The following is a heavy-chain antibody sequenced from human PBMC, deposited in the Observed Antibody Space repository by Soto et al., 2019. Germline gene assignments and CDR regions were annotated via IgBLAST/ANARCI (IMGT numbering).Heavy chain of an antibody. CDR2: IKQDGSEK. CDR3: ARASRDGSQLFRY. J-gene: IGHJ4*02. V-gene: IGHV3-7*04. Sequence: GGSLRLSCAASGFTFSSYWMSRVRQAPGKGLEWVANIKQDGSEKYYVDSVKGRFTISRDNAKNSLYLQMNSLRAEDTAVYYCARASRDGSQLFRYWGQGTLVTVSS. D-gene: IGHD2-2*01. CDR1: GFTFSSYW.